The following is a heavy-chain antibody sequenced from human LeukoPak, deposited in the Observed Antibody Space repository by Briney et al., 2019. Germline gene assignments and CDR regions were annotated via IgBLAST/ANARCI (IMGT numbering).Heavy chain of an antibody. CDR1: GGSISSSSYY. J-gene: IGHJ5*02. D-gene: IGHD6-19*01. Sequence: SETLSLTCTVSGGSISSSSYYWGWLRQPPGRGLEWIGSIYYSGSTYYNPSLKSRVTISVDTSKNQFSLKLSSVTAADTAVYYCASFYSSGWYSRVVFGYDWFDPWGQGTLVTVSS. CDR2: IYYSGST. V-gene: IGHV4-39*01. CDR3: ASFYSSGWYSRVVFGYDWFDP.